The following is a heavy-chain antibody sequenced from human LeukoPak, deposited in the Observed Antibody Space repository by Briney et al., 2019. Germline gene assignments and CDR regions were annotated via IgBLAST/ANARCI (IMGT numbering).Heavy chain of an antibody. J-gene: IGHJ4*02. D-gene: IGHD6-6*01. V-gene: IGHV1-46*01. CDR1: GYTFTNYY. Sequence: ASVKLSCKASGYTFTNYYMHWVRQAPGQGLEWIGRINPSDGSTTYAQKFQGRVTMTRDMSTSTVYMELSSLRSEDTAVYFCARGWYSSSSGDYWGQGTLVTVSS. CDR3: ARGWYSSSSGDY. CDR2: INPSDGST.